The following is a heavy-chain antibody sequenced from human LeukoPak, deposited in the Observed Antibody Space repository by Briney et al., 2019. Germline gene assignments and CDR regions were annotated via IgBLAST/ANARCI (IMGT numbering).Heavy chain of an antibody. D-gene: IGHD1-26*01. Sequence: PSETLSLTCAVYGGSFSGYYWSWIRQPPGKGLEWIGEINHSGSTNYNPSLKSRVTISVDTSKNQFSLKLSSVTAADTAVYYCARHGQRELLDRNWFDPWGQGTLVTVSS. V-gene: IGHV4-34*01. CDR3: ARHGQRELLDRNWFDP. CDR1: GGSFSGYY. CDR2: INHSGST. J-gene: IGHJ5*02.